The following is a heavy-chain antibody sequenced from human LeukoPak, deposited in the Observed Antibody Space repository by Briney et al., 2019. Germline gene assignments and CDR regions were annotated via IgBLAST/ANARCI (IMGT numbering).Heavy chain of an antibody. D-gene: IGHD6-13*01. J-gene: IGHJ4*02. V-gene: IGHV4-61*02. Sequence: PSETLSLTCTVSGGSISSSSYYWSWIRQPAGKGLEWIGRIYTSGSTNYNPSLKSRVTMSVDTSKNQFSLKLSSVTAADTAVYYCARSIAAAGTCFDYWGQGTLVTVSS. CDR3: ARSIAAAGTCFDY. CDR2: IYTSGST. CDR1: GGSISSSSYY.